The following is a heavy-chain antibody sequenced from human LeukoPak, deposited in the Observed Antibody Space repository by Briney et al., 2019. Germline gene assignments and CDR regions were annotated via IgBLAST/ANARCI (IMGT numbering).Heavy chain of an antibody. Sequence: SETLSLTCTASGGSISSHYWSWIRQPPGKGMEWIGYMHDSGSTNHNPSLKSRVTMSVDKSKNQFPLKLTSVTAADTAVYYCAKFEPGRWFDPWGQGTLVTVSS. D-gene: IGHD3-10*01. CDR2: MHDSGST. J-gene: IGHJ5*02. CDR3: AKFEPGRWFDP. CDR1: GGSISSHY. V-gene: IGHV4-59*11.